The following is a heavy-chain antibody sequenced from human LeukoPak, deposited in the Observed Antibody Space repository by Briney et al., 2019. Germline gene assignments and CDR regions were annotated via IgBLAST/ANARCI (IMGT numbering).Heavy chain of an antibody. Sequence: KAGESLKISCKAFGYFFSNYWIGWVRQMPGKGLEWMGIIYAGDSDTRYSPSFQGQVTISVDKSITTAYLQWNSLKASDSAIYYCARHSTSHPSDAFDIWGQGTLVIVSS. J-gene: IGHJ3*02. CDR3: ARHSTSHPSDAFDI. V-gene: IGHV5-51*01. CDR1: GYFFSNYW. D-gene: IGHD1-1*01. CDR2: IYAGDSDT.